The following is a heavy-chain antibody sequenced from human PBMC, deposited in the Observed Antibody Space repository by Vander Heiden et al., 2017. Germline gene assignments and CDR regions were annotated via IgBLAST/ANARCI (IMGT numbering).Heavy chain of an antibody. V-gene: IGHV3-74*01. CDR3: ARDIIPYDFWSGYNGMDV. CDR1: GLTFSSYW. Sequence: EVQLVESGGGLVQPGGSLRLPCAASGLTFSSYWMHWVRQAPGKGLVWVSRINSDGSSTSYADSVKGRFTISRDNAKNTLYLQMNSLRAEDTAVYYCARDIIPYDFWSGYNGMDVWGQGTTVTVSS. J-gene: IGHJ6*02. CDR2: INSDGSST. D-gene: IGHD3-3*01.